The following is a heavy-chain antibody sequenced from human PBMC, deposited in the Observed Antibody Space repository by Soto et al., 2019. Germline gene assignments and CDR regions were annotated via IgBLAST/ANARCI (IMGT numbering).Heavy chain of an antibody. Sequence: PGGSLRLSCAASGFTFADYTLHWVRQAPGKGLEWVSLIGWDGRDTYYADSVQGRFTISRDNGKNSLFLHMNGLRSDDTAFYYCAATWPDDAFHVWGQGTVVTVSS. D-gene: IGHD1-26*01. V-gene: IGHV3-43*01. CDR2: IGWDGRDT. CDR1: GFTFADYT. J-gene: IGHJ3*01. CDR3: AATWPDDAFHV.